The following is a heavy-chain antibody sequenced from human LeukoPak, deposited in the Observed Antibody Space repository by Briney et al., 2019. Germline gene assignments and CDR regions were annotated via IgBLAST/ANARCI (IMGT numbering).Heavy chain of an antibody. V-gene: IGHV3-30*18. Sequence: PGRSLRLSCAASGFSLTNHGMHWVRQAPGKGLEWVAVISYDGSRRFYADSVKGRFTISRDTSTNALYLQMNSLRSEDTAVYYCAKDSAWLGVINSGPSIWGLGTTVTVSS. CDR1: GFSLTNHG. CDR2: ISYDGSRR. D-gene: IGHD1-26*01. J-gene: IGHJ3*02. CDR3: AKDSAWLGVINSGPSI.